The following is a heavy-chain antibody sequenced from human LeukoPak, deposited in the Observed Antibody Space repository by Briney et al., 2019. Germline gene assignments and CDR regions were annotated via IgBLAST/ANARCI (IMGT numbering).Heavy chain of an antibody. CDR2: ISGSGGST. J-gene: IGHJ4*02. V-gene: IGHV3-23*01. CDR3: ARSFSTDGSGMLTFDY. D-gene: IGHD3-10*01. Sequence: PGGSLRLSCAASGFTFSSYAMSWVRQAPGKGLEWVSAISGSGGSTYYADSVKGRFTISRDNAKNTLYLQMNSLRAEDTAAYYCARSFSTDGSGMLTFDYWGQGTLVTVSS. CDR1: GFTFSSYA.